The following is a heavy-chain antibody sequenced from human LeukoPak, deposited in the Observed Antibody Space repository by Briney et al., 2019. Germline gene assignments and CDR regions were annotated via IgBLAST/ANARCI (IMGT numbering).Heavy chain of an antibody. V-gene: IGHV1-46*01. Sequence: ASVKVSCKAFGYTFTSNYMHWVRQAPGQGPEWMGVISPSGGSTTYAQKFQGRVTLTRDMSTSTDYLELSSLRSEDTAVYYCARAGHYYYMDVWGKGTTVTVSS. CDR2: ISPSGGST. CDR3: ARAGHYYYMDV. J-gene: IGHJ6*03. CDR1: GYTFTSNY.